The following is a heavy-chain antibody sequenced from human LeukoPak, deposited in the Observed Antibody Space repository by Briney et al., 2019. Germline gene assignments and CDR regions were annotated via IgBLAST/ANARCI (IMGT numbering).Heavy chain of an antibody. D-gene: IGHD6-6*01. CDR2: IYYSGST. Sequence: SETLSLTCTVSGGSISSGDYYWSWIRQPPGKGLEWIGYIYYSGSTYYNPSLKSRVTISVDTSKNQFSLKLSSVTAADTAVYYCARDVYASSGLPDYWGQGTLVTVSS. CDR3: ARDVYASSGLPDY. V-gene: IGHV4-30-4*08. J-gene: IGHJ4*02. CDR1: GGSISSGDYY.